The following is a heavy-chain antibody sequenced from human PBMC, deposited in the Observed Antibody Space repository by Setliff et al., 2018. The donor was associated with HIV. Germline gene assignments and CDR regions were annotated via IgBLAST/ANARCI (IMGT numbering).Heavy chain of an antibody. V-gene: IGHV4-34*01. D-gene: IGHD4-17*01. CDR1: GGSFSNYY. CDR3: ARFYGDYETDNWFDP. Sequence: PSETLSLTCAVYGGSFSNYYWSWIRQPPGKGLEWIGEINHSGSSNYNPSLKSRVTISVDTSKNQFSVTLTSVTEADTAVYYCARFYGDYETDNWFDPWGHGILVTVSS. CDR2: INHSGSS. J-gene: IGHJ5*02.